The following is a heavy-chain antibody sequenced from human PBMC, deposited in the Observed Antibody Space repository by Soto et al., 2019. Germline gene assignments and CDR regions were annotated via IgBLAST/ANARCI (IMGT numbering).Heavy chain of an antibody. Sequence: GGSLRLSCAASGFIFSSYSMNWVRQAPGKGLEWVSYISSSSTIYYADSVKGRFTISRDNAKNSLYLQMNSLTDEDTAVYYCARESYCSRTSCYTDAFDIWGQGTMVTVSS. J-gene: IGHJ3*02. D-gene: IGHD2-2*02. CDR3: ARESYCSRTSCYTDAFDI. CDR1: GFIFSSYS. V-gene: IGHV3-48*02. CDR2: ISSSSTI.